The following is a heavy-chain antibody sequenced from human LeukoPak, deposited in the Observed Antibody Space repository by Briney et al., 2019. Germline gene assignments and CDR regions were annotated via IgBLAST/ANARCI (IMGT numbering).Heavy chain of an antibody. Sequence: SETLSLTCTVPGGSISSSSYYWGWIRQPPGKGLEWIGSIYYSGSTYYNPSLKSRVTISVDTSTNQFSLQLSSVTAADTAVYYCARYQTPSSVTMVRHRKYFVYSGQGTLVTVSS. CDR1: GGSISSSSYY. D-gene: IGHD3-10*01. CDR3: ARYQTPSSVTMVRHRKYFVY. J-gene: IGHJ4*02. CDR2: IYYSGST. V-gene: IGHV4-39*01.